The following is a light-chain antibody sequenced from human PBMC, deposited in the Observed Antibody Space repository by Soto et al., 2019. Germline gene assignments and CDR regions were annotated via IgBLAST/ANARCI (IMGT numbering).Light chain of an antibody. CDR3: GSYVDTDTWV. Sequence: QSVLTQPRSVSGSPGQSVTISCTGTNSDVGGYNYVSWYQQYPGKAPKHMMSGVSERPSGVPDRFSGSKSGNTASLTISGLQAEDEADYYCGSYVDTDTWVFGGGTKVTAL. J-gene: IGLJ3*02. CDR2: GVS. CDR1: NSDVGGYNY. V-gene: IGLV2-11*01.